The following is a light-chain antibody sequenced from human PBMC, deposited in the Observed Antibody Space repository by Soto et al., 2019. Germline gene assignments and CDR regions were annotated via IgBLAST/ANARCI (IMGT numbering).Light chain of an antibody. J-gene: IGLJ1*01. V-gene: IGLV2-11*01. Sequence: QSVLTQPRSVSGSPGQPVTISCTGTSSDFGGYNYVSWYQHHPGKAPKLMIYDVSERPSGVPDRFSGSKSGNTASLTISGLQAEDEADYYCCSYAGTFYVFGTGTKATVL. CDR2: DVS. CDR3: CSYAGTFYV. CDR1: SSDFGGYNY.